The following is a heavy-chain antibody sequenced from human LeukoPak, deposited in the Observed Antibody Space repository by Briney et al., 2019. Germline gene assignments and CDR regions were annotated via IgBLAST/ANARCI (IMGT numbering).Heavy chain of an antibody. J-gene: IGHJ4*02. D-gene: IGHD1-14*01. CDR3: AKSIETTDYFDH. Sequence: GGSLRLSCAASGFTFSSYAMSWVRQAPGKGLEWVSGISGSGDNTYYADSVKGRFTISRDNSKNTLYLQMNSLRADDTATHYCAKSIETTDYFDHWGQGTLVTVSS. V-gene: IGHV3-23*01. CDR1: GFTFSSYA. CDR2: ISGSGDNT.